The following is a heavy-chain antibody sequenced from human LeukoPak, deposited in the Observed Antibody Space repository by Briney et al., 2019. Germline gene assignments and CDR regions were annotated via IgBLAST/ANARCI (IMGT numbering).Heavy chain of an antibody. J-gene: IGHJ4*02. CDR2: MNPNSGNT. CDR1: GYTFTSYD. CDR3: ARDSPTTGTKRRASDY. V-gene: IGHV1-8*01. D-gene: IGHD1-1*01. Sequence: ASVKVSCKASGYTFTSYDINWVRQATGQGLEWMGWMNPNSGNTGYAQKFQGRVTMTRNTSISTAYMELSSLRSEDTAVYYCARDSPTTGTKRRASDYWGQGTLVTVSS.